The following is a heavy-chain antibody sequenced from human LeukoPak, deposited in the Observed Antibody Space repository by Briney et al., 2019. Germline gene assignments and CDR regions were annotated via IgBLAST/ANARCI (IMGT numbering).Heavy chain of an antibody. J-gene: IGHJ4*02. CDR2: IYRGGNT. CDR1: GFTFDDYA. V-gene: IGHV3-66*02. CDR3: ARGFYEFEDSGYYFDF. Sequence: PGGSLRLSCAASGFTFDDYAMHWVRQAPGKGLEWVSVIYRGGNTFYTDSVRGRFTISRDNSKNILYLQMNSLRPEDTAVYYCARGFYEFEDSGYYFDFWGQGTLVTVSS. D-gene: IGHD3-22*01.